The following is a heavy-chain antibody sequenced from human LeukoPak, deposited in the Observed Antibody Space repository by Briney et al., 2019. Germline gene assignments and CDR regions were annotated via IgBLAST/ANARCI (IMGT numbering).Heavy chain of an antibody. Sequence: ASVKVSCKVSGYTLTELSMHWVRQAPGKRLEWMGGFDPEDGETIYAQKFQGRVTMTEDTSTDTAYMELRSLRSDDTAVYYCARGSISNFDYWGQGTLVTVSS. D-gene: IGHD6-13*01. CDR1: GYTLTELS. J-gene: IGHJ4*02. CDR3: ARGSISNFDY. V-gene: IGHV1-24*01. CDR2: FDPEDGET.